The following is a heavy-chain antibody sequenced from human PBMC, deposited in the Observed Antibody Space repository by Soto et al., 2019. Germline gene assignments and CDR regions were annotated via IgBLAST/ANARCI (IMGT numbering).Heavy chain of an antibody. Sequence: EVQLVQYGAEVITPGAALKISCKGSGYSFTIYWIGWVRKIPGKFRDWMGVISHCDSDTSYSPSFQGQVTISANKSISTDHRLWSSLKASDPAMYYSARHPSTVVIRAVIDYWGHGTLVTVSS. CDR3: ARHPSTVVIRAVIDY. CDR1: GYSFTIYW. D-gene: IGHD2-2*01. J-gene: IGHJ4*01. V-gene: IGHV5-51*01. CDR2: ISHCDSDT.